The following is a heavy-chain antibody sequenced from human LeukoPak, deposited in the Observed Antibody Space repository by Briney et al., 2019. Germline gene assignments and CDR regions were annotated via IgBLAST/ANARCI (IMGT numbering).Heavy chain of an antibody. CDR3: ARANSSSYYKDV. Sequence: PSETLSLTCTVSGGSISSYYWSWIRQPPGKGLEWIGYIYYSGSTNYNPSLKSRVTISVDTSKNQFSLKLSSVTAADTTVYYCARANSSSYYKDVWGKGTTVTVSS. D-gene: IGHD6-13*01. CDR2: IYYSGST. V-gene: IGHV4-59*01. J-gene: IGHJ6*03. CDR1: GGSISSYY.